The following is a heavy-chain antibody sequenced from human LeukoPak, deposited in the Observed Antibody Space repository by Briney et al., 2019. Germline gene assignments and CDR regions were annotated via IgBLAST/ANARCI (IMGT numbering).Heavy chain of an antibody. Sequence: GGSLRLSCAASGFTFSSYAMSWVRQAPGKGLEWVSAISGSGGSTYYADSVKGRFTISRDNAKNSLYLQMNSLRAEDTAVYYCARDGGYYGSGSYGGIDVWGQGTTVTVSS. D-gene: IGHD3-10*01. CDR3: ARDGGYYGSGSYGGIDV. CDR2: ISGSGGST. V-gene: IGHV3-23*01. J-gene: IGHJ6*02. CDR1: GFTFSSYA.